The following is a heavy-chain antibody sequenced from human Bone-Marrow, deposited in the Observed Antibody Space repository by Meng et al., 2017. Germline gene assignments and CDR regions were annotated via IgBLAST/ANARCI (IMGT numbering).Heavy chain of an antibody. CDR2: IIPIFGTA. V-gene: IGHV1-69*05. J-gene: IGHJ4*02. CDR1: GYTFTSYY. D-gene: IGHD3-22*01. Sequence: SVKVSCKASGYTFTSYYMHWVRQAPGQGLEWMGGIIPIFGTANYAQKFQGRVTITTDESTSTAYMELSSLRSEDTAVYYCARGNYYDSSGYFDYWGQGTLVTVSS. CDR3: ARGNYYDSSGYFDY.